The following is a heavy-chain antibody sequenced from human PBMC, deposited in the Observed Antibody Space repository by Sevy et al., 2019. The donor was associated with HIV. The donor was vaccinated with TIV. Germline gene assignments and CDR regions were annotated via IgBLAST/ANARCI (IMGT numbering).Heavy chain of an antibody. CDR3: ARQGGLVDRAFDY. CDR1: GVSISSSSYD. Sequence: ETLSLTCTVSGVSISSSSYDWGWIRQPPGKGLEWIASIFFSGSTYYNPSLKSRVTISVDTSKNQFSLKLNSVTAADTALYYCARQGGLVDRAFDYWGQGTLDTVSS. V-gene: IGHV4-39*01. J-gene: IGHJ4*02. D-gene: IGHD3-10*01. CDR2: IFFSGST.